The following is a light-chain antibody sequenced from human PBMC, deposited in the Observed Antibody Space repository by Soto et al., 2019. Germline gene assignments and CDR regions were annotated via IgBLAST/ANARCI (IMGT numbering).Light chain of an antibody. J-gene: IGLJ2*01. Sequence: QSVLTQPASVSGSPGQSITISCTGTSSDVGGYNLVSWYQQHPGKAPKLNIYEGSKRPSGVSNRFSGSKSCHTASLTISRLQAEDEADYYCGSYAGSRPVVFGGGTKLTVL. CDR3: GSYAGSRPVV. CDR2: EGS. V-gene: IGLV2-23*01. CDR1: SSDVGGYNL.